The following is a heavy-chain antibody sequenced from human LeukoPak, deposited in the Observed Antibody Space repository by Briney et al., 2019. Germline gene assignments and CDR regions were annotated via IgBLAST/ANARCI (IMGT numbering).Heavy chain of an antibody. V-gene: IGHV1-46*01. CDR1: GFTFSSYW. Sequence: GGSLRLSCVVSGFTFSSYWMSWVRQAPGQGLEWLGIINPSSGSTSYAQKFQGRVTMTRDTSTSTVYMELSSLRSEDTAVYFCARGYSSGYYHDWGQGTLVTVSS. D-gene: IGHD3-22*01. CDR2: INPSSGST. CDR3: ARGYSSGYYHD. J-gene: IGHJ4*02.